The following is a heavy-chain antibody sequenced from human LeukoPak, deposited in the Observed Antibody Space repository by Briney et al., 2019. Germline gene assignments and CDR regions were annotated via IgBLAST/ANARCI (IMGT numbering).Heavy chain of an antibody. D-gene: IGHD3-3*01. V-gene: IGHV1-46*01. CDR2: INPSGGST. CDR3: ARDGGAVWAGYYYYMDV. CDR1: GYTFTSYY. J-gene: IGHJ6*03. Sequence: ASVKVSCKASGYTFTSYYMHWVRQAPGQGLEWMGIINPSGGSTSYAQKFQRRVTMTRDTSTSTVYMELSSLRSEDTAVYYCARDGGAVWAGYYYYMDVWGKGTTVTISS.